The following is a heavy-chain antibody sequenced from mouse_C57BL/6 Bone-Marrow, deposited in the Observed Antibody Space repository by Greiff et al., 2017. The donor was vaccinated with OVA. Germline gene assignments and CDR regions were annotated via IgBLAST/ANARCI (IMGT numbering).Heavy chain of an antibody. Sequence: QVQLQQPGAELVRPGTSVKLSCKASGYTFTSYWMHWVKQRPGQGLEWIGVIDPSDSYTNYNQKFKGKATLTVDTSSSTAYMQLSSLTSEDSAVYYGAREICYDLGGYAMDYWGQGTSVTVSS. V-gene: IGHV1-59*01. D-gene: IGHD2-3*01. CDR1: GYTFTSYW. CDR2: IDPSDSYT. CDR3: AREICYDLGGYAMDY. J-gene: IGHJ4*01.